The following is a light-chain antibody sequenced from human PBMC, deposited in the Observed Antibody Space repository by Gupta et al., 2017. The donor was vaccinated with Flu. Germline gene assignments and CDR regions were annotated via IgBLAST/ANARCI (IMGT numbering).Light chain of an antibody. J-gene: IGKJ2*01. CDR3: QQYVSTSYT. CDR1: QSVLYSSNNKND. CDR2: WAS. V-gene: IGKV4-1*01. Sequence: DIVMTQSPDYLAVSLGERATINCKSSQSVLYSSNNKNDLAWYQQKPGQPPKLLIYWASTRESGVPDRFSGSGSGTDFTLTISSLQAEDVAVYYCQQYVSTSYTFGRGTKLEIK.